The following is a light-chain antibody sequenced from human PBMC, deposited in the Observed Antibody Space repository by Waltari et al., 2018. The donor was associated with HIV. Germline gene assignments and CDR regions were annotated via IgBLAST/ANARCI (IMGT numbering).Light chain of an antibody. Sequence: QSVLTQSPSTSASPGQRVTISCSGTSSHTGHNFVPWYQRLPGTTPKLLIFRNKQRPSGVPYRFSGSKSDTSASLVISVLRSEDEAEYFCAVWDGSLSAWLFGGGTKVTVL. V-gene: IGLV1-47*01. CDR1: SSHTGHNF. CDR3: AVWDGSLSAWL. CDR2: RNK. J-gene: IGLJ3*02.